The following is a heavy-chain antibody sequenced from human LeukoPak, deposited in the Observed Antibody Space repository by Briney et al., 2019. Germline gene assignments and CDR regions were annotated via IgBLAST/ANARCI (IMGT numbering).Heavy chain of an antibody. J-gene: IGHJ4*02. Sequence: SETLSLTCTVSGGSISSYYWSWIRQPPGKGLEWIGYIYYSGSTNYNPSLKSRVTISVDTSKNQFSLKLSSVTAADTAVYYCARYVVVTAYFDYWGQGTLVTVSS. CDR1: GGSISSYY. V-gene: IGHV4-59*01. CDR2: IYYSGST. D-gene: IGHD2-21*02. CDR3: ARYVVVTAYFDY.